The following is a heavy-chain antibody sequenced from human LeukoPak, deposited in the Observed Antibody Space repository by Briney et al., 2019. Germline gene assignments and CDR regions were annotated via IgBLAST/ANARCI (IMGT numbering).Heavy chain of an antibody. D-gene: IGHD6-19*01. CDR2: IYYSGST. Sequence: SETLSLTCTVSGGSIGSSSYYWGWIRQPPGKGLEWIGSIYYSGSTYYNPSLKSRVTISVDTSKNQFSLKLSSVTAADTAVYYCARVIAVAGTLYWGQGTLVTVSS. J-gene: IGHJ4*02. CDR3: ARVIAVAGTLY. CDR1: GGSIGSSSYY. V-gene: IGHV4-39*01.